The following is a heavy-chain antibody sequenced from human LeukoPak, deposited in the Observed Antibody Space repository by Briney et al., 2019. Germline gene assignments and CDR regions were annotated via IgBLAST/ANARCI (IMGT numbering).Heavy chain of an antibody. CDR3: AKDRIVVSYYFDY. CDR1: GFTFSSYA. V-gene: IGHV3-23*01. CDR2: ISGSGGST. Sequence: GGSLRLSCAASGFTFSSYAMSWVRQAPGKGLEWVSAISGSGGSTYYADSVKGRFTISRDDSKNTLYLQMNSLRAEDTAVYYCAKDRIVVSYYFDYWGQGTLVTVSS. D-gene: IGHD3-22*01. J-gene: IGHJ4*02.